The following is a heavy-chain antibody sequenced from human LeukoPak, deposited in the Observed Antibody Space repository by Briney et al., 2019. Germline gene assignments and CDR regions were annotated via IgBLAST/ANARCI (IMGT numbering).Heavy chain of an antibody. V-gene: IGHV3-7*01. CDR1: GFTFSSYW. D-gene: IGHD2-2*01. CDR2: IKQDGSEK. Sequence: GGSLRLSCAASGFTFSSYWMSWVRQAPGKGLEWVANIKQDGSEKYYVDSVKGRFTISRDNAKNSLYLQMNSLRAEDTAVYYCAREPTPLYCSSTSCYLRHNWFDPWGQGTLVTVSS. J-gene: IGHJ5*02. CDR3: AREPTPLYCSSTSCYLRHNWFDP.